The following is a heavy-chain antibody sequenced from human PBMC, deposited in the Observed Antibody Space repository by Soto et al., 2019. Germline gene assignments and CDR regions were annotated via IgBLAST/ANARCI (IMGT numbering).Heavy chain of an antibody. D-gene: IGHD6-6*01. V-gene: IGHV4-59*01. CDR2: IYYSGST. CDR1: GGSISSFY. CDR3: ARHSSSSGFGNY. J-gene: IGHJ4*02. Sequence: SETLSLTCTVSGGSISSFYWSWIRQPPGKGLEWIGYIYYSGSTNYNPSLKSRVTISVDTSKNQFSLKLSSVTAADTAVYYCARHSSSSGFGNYWGQGTLVTVSS.